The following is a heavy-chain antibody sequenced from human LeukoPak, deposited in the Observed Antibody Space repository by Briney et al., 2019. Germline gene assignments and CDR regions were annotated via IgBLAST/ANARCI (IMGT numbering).Heavy chain of an antibody. D-gene: IGHD2-15*01. V-gene: IGHV4-30-4*01. CDR2: IYYSGST. J-gene: IGHJ6*02. CDR1: GGSISSGDYY. Sequence: SETLPLTCTVSGGSISSGDYYWSWIRQPPGKGLEWIGYIYYSGSTYYNPSLKSRVTISVDTSKNQFSLKLSSVTAADTAVYYCARAVVAADYGMDVWGQGTTVTVSS. CDR3: ARAVVAADYGMDV.